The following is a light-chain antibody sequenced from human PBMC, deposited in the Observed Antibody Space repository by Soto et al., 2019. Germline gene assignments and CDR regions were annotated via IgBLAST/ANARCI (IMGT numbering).Light chain of an antibody. J-gene: IGKJ4*01. CDR2: DAS. CDR3: QQFNV. CDR1: QGIGSA. Sequence: AIQLTQSPSSLSASVGDRVTITCRASQGIGSALAWYQQKPGKAPKLLIYDASSLESGVPSRFSGSGSGTDFTLTISSPQPEDFATYYCQQFNVFGGGTKVDIK. V-gene: IGKV1-13*02.